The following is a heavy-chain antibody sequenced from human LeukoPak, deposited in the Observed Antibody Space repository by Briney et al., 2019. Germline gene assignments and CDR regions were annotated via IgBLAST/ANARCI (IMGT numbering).Heavy chain of an antibody. Sequence: PSETLSLTCTVSGRSMTNYYWSCIRQPAGKGLEAIGRIYSSGSTNYNPSLKSRVTMSVDTSKNQFSLKLRSVTAADTAVYYCARWDTDVHGCLDPWGQGIIVPFSS. V-gene: IGHV4-4*07. CDR2: IYSSGST. CDR3: ARWDTDVHGCLDP. CDR1: GRSMTNYY. D-gene: IGHD3-10*02. J-gene: IGHJ5*02.